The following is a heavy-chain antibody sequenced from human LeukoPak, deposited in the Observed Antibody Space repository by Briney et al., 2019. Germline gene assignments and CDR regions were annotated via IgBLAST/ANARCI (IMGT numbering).Heavy chain of an antibody. D-gene: IGHD3-10*01. J-gene: IGHJ4*02. CDR2: IIPIFGTA. V-gene: IGHV1-69*06. CDR1: GGTFSSYA. Sequence: SLKVSCKASGGTFSSYAISWVRQAPGQGLEWMGGIIPIFGTANYAQKFQGRVTMTEDTSTDTAYMELSSLRSEDTAVYYCATGSNYGSGSYFLDYWGQGTLVTVSS. CDR3: ATGSNYGSGSYFLDY.